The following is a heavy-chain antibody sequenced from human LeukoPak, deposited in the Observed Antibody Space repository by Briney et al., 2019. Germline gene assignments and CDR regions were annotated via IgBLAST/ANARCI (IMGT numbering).Heavy chain of an antibody. CDR1: GGSISSYY. J-gene: IGHJ6*04. CDR2: INHSGST. Sequence: SETLSLTCTVSGGSISSYYWSWIRQPPGKGLEWIGEINHSGSTNYNPSLKSRVTISVDTSKNQFSLKLSSVTAADTAVYYCARQTPDGDIVVVPAASCMDVWGKGTTVTVSS. CDR3: ARQTPDGDIVVVPAASCMDV. D-gene: IGHD2-2*01. V-gene: IGHV4-34*01.